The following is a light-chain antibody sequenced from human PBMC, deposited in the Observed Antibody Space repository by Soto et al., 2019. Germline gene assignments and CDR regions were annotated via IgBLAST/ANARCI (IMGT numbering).Light chain of an antibody. Sequence: QSVLTQPASVSGSPGQSITISCTGTSSDVGGYNYVSWYQQHPGKAPKFMIYEVSQRPSGVSNRFSGSKSGNTASLAISGLQSEDEADYYYRSYKNSINCVLFGGGTKLTVL. CDR1: SSDVGGYNY. J-gene: IGLJ2*01. V-gene: IGLV2-14*01. CDR3: RSYKNSINCVL. CDR2: EVS.